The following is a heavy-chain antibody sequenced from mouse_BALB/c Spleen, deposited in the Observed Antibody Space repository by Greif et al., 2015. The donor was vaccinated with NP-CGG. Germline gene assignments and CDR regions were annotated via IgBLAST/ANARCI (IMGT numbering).Heavy chain of an antibody. V-gene: IGHV1-69*02. CDR1: GYTFTSYW. Sequence: QVQLQQSGAELVKPGAPVKLSCKASGYTFTSYWMNWVKQRPGRGLEWIGRIDPSDSETHYNQKFKDKATLTVDKSSSTAYIQLSSLTSEDSAVYYCARWLRFYAMDYWGQGTSVTVSS. CDR2: IDPSDSET. D-gene: IGHD2-2*01. J-gene: IGHJ4*01. CDR3: ARWLRFYAMDY.